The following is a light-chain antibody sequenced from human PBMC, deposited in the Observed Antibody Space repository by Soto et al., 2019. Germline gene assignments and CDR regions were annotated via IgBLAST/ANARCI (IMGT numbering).Light chain of an antibody. CDR2: EGS. J-gene: IGLJ3*02. CDR3: CSYATSRTLV. V-gene: IGLV2-23*01. CDR1: SSDVGSYNL. Sequence: QSALTQTASVSASPGQSITISCSGTSSDVGSYNLVSWYHHCPGKAPKLIIYEGSRRPSGVSDRFSGSKSGNTASLTISGLQAEDEADYSCCSYATSRTLVFGGGTKLPVL.